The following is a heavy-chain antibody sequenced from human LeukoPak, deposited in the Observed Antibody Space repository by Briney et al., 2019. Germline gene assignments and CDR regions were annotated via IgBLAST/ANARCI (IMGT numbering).Heavy chain of an antibody. V-gene: IGHV4-4*07. D-gene: IGHD5-18*01. CDR2: IYTSGST. CDR1: GVSISSYY. J-gene: IGHJ6*03. CDR3: AGGRYSYGPQNYDYMDV. Sequence: SETLSLTCTVSGVSISSYYWTWIRQSAGKGLEWIGRIYTSGSTYYNPSLKSRVSMSVDTSKNQFSLKLSSVTAADTAVYYCAGGRYSYGPQNYDYMDVWGKGTTVTISS.